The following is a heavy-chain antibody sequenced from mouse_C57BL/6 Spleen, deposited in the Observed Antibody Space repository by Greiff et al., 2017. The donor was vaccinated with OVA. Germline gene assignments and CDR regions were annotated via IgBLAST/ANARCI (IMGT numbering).Heavy chain of an antibody. CDR1: GFTFSDYY. Sequence: DVKLVESEGGLVQPGSSMKLSCTASGFTFSDYYMAWVRQVPEKGLEWVANINYDGSSTYYLDSLKSRFIISRDNAKNILYLQMSSLKSEDTATYYCARDRQLGRGYAMDYWGQGTSVTVSS. CDR2: INYDGSST. J-gene: IGHJ4*01. CDR3: ARDRQLGRGYAMDY. V-gene: IGHV5-16*01. D-gene: IGHD4-1*02.